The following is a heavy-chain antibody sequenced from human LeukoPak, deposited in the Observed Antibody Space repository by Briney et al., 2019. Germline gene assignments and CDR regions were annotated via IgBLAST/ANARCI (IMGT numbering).Heavy chain of an antibody. D-gene: IGHD3-3*01. CDR1: GGSFSGYY. CDR3: VNYDFWSGRHY. J-gene: IGHJ4*02. CDR2: INHSGST. V-gene: IGHV4-34*01. Sequence: PSETLSLTSAVYGGSFSGYYWSWIRQPPGKGLEWIGEINHSGSTNYNPSLKSRVTISVDTSKNQFSLKLSSVTAADTAVYYCVNYDFWSGRHYWGQGTLVTVSS.